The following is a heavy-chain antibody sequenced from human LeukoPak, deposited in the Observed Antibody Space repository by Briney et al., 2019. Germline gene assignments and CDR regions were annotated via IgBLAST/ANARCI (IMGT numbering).Heavy chain of an antibody. CDR1: GFTFSSYS. V-gene: IGHV3-21*01. CDR3: ARDAYYYDSRGSP. J-gene: IGHJ5*02. D-gene: IGHD3-22*01. CDR2: ISSSSSYI. Sequence: GGSLRLSCAASGFTFSSYSMNWVRQAPGKGLEWVSSISSSSSYIYYADSMKGRVTISRDNAKNSLYLQMNNLRAEHTAVYYCARDAYYYDSRGSPWGQGTLVTVSS.